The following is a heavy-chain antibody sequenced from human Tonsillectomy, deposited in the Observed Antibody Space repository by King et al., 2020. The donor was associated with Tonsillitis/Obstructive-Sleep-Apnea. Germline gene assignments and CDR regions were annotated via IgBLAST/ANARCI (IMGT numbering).Heavy chain of an antibody. D-gene: IGHD3-10*01. CDR2: ISYDGRNR. CDR1: GFTFSRYS. CDR3: ARSDYYGSGSYFEFDC. Sequence: VQLVESGGGVVQPGRSLRLSCAASGFTFSRYSFHWVRQAPGKGLEWVAVISYDGRNRYYADSVKGRFTISRDNSKNTLYLQMNSLRAEDTAVYYCARSDYYGSGSYFEFDCWGQGTLVTVSS. V-gene: IGHV3-30*04. J-gene: IGHJ4*02.